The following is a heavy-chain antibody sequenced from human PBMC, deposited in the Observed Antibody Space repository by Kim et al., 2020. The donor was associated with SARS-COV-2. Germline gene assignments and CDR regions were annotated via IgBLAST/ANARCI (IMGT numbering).Heavy chain of an antibody. CDR1: GGSVSSCSYY. CDR3: ARAPVITVLEGDAFDI. D-gene: IGHD3-10*02. Sequence: AETLSLTCTVSGGSVSSCSYYWSRLRQRPGKGLEWIGYFYYSGSTNYNPSLKSRVTISVDTAKNQFSLKLSYVTAAETAEYYGARAPVITVLEGDAFDIWGQGTMVTVSS. V-gene: IGHV4-61*01. CDR2: FYYSGST. J-gene: IGHJ3*02.